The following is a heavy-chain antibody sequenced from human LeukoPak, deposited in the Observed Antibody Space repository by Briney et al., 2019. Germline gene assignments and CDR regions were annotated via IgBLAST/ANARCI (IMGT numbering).Heavy chain of an antibody. CDR3: ARDSITGTIDY. J-gene: IGHJ4*02. CDR2: MEEHGSEI. CDR1: GFDFSGFS. V-gene: IGHV3-7*03. D-gene: IGHD1-7*01. Sequence: GGSLRLSCVVSGFDFSGFSMSWVRQAPGKGLEWVAIMEEHGSEIFYVDSVKGRFIISRDNARNSLYLQMNSLRAEDTAVYYCARDSITGTIDYWGQGTLVTVSS.